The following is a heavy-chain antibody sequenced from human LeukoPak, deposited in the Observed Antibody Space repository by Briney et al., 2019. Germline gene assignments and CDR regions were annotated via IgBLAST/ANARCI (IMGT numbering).Heavy chain of an antibody. CDR2: IFYTVST. V-gene: IGHV4-34*12. CDR1: GGSFSGYY. J-gene: IGHJ5*02. D-gene: IGHD1-14*01. CDR3: ARLNKPGWFDP. Sequence: SETLSLTCAVYGGSFSGYYWSWIRQPPGKGLEWIANIFYTVSTYYNPSLKSRVTISVDTSKNQFSLRLSSVTATDTAVYYCARLNKPGWFDPWGQGTLVTVSS.